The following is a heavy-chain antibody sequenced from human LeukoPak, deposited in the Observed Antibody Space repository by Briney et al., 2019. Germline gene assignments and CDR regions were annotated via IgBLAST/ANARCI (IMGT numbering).Heavy chain of an antibody. CDR2: INPNSSDT. J-gene: IGHJ4*02. V-gene: IGHV1-2*02. D-gene: IGHD6-13*01. Sequence: ASVRLSCAASGYTFSAYFLHWVRQAPGQGLEWMGWINPNSSDTNYAETFQGRVTVTRDTAISTVYMELSRLISDDTAVYYCTKGGRIAVAGTDAPKFDYWGQGTLVTVSS. CDR3: TKGGRIAVAGTDAPKFDY. CDR1: GYTFSAYF.